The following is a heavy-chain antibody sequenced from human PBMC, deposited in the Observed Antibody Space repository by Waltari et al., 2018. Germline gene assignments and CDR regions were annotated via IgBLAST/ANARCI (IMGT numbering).Heavy chain of an antibody. CDR3: ARADGSPTLDNWYFDL. Sequence: QVQLVQSGAEVKKPGSSVKVSCKASGGTFSSYAISWVRQAPGQGLEWMGGIIPIFGTANDAPKFQGRVTITADESTSTAYMELSSLRSEDTAVYYCARADGSPTLDNWYFDLWGRGTLVTVSS. V-gene: IGHV1-69*01. J-gene: IGHJ2*01. CDR2: IIPIFGTA. CDR1: GGTFSSYA. D-gene: IGHD1-26*01.